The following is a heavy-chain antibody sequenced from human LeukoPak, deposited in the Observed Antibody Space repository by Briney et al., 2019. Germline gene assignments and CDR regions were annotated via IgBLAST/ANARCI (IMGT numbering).Heavy chain of an antibody. D-gene: IGHD3-22*01. CDR3: PKGPCYYDSNGYSRRWIVP. J-gene: IGHJ5*02. V-gene: IGHV3-23*01. Sequence: GGSLRLSCPLAGFTFSSYAMSWVRQAPGKGLEWVSAISGSGGRTYYADSVKGRFTISRDNSKNTRYLQMNSLRRAEDTAVYYCPKGPCYYDSNGYSRRWIVPWGQGILVTVSS. CDR1: GFTFSSYA. CDR2: ISGSGGRT.